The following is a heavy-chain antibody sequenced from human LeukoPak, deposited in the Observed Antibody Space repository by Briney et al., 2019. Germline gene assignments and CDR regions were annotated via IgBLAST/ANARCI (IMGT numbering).Heavy chain of an antibody. V-gene: IGHV3-7*03. CDR3: ARNNGMDV. CDR2: VNRDGSET. J-gene: IGHJ6*02. Sequence: GGSLSPSCAASGFAWSSHWMTWVRQVPGRGPEWVANVNRDGSETYYLDSVKGRFTISKDNAKNSLYLQMNSLRAEDTALYHCARNNGMDVWGQGTTVIVSS. CDR1: GFAWSSHW.